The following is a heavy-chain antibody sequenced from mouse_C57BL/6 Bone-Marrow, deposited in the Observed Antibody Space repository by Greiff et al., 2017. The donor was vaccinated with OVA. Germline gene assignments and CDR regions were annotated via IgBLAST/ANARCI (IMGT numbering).Heavy chain of an antibody. V-gene: IGHV1-78*01. Sequence: VQLQQSDAELVKPGASVKISCKVSGYTFTDHTIHWMKQRPEQGLEWIGYIYPRDGSNKYNEKFKGKATLTADKSSSTAYMQLNSLTSEDSAVYFCASQGITTGVATDYWGQGTTLTVSS. CDR1: GYTFTDHT. CDR3: ASQGITTGVATDY. J-gene: IGHJ2*01. CDR2: IYPRDGSN. D-gene: IGHD1-1*01.